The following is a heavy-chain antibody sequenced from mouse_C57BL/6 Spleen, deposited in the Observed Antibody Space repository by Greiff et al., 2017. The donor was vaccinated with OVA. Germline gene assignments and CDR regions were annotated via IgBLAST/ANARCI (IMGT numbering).Heavy chain of an antibody. V-gene: IGHV1-69*01. CDR1: GYTFTSYW. J-gene: IGHJ2*01. Sequence: QVQLQQPGAELVMPGASVKLSCKASGYTFTSYWMHWVKQRPGQGLEWIGEIDPSDSYTNSNQKFKGKSTLTVDKSSSTAYMQLSSLTSEDSAVYYCARGPNYYGSSYSYYFDYWGQGTTLTVSS. D-gene: IGHD1-1*01. CDR2: IDPSDSYT. CDR3: ARGPNYYGSSYSYYFDY.